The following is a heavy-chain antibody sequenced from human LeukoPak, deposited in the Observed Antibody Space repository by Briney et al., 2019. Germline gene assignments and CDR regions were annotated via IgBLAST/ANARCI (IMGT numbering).Heavy chain of an antibody. J-gene: IGHJ6*02. D-gene: IGHD3-22*01. V-gene: IGHV1-69*13. CDR1: GGTFSSYA. Sequence: ASVKVSCKASGGTFSSYAISWVRQAPGQGLEWIGGIIPIFGTANYAQKFQGRVTITADESTSTAYMELSSLRSEDTAVYYCARGWNYYDSSGYYPAFYYYYGMDVWGQGTTVTVSS. CDR2: IIPIFGTA. CDR3: ARGWNYYDSSGYYPAFYYYYGMDV.